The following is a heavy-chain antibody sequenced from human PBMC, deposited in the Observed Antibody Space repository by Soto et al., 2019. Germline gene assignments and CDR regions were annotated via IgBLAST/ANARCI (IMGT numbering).Heavy chain of an antibody. D-gene: IGHD2-15*01. CDR1: GYTFTSYG. CDR2: ISAYNGNT. CDR3: AGTGYCSGGSCLPDY. J-gene: IGHJ4*02. V-gene: IGHV1-18*01. Sequence: ASVKVSCKASGYTFTSYGISWVRQAPGQGLEWMGWISAYNGNTNYAQKPQGRVTMTTDTSTSTAYMELRSLRSDDTAVYYCAGTGYCSGGSCLPDYWGQGTLVTVSS.